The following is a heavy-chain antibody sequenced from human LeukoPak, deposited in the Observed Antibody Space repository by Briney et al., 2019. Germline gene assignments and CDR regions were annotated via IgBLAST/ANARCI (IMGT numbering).Heavy chain of an antibody. V-gene: IGHV3-23*01. Sequence: GGSLRLSCAASGFTFSSYAMSWVRQAPGKGLEWVSGIAASGGSTYYTDSVKGRFTISRDNSKSTLYLEMDNLRVEDTAIYYCASGVADETSLGVFDYGGQGTLVTVS. CDR3: ASGVADETSLGVFDY. J-gene: IGHJ4*02. CDR2: IAASGGST. CDR1: GFTFSSYA. D-gene: IGHD2-8*01.